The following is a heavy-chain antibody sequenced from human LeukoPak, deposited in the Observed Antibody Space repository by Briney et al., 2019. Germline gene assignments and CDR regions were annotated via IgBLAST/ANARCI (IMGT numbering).Heavy chain of an antibody. CDR3: ERLRGLSGHRGAFDI. CDR1: GDSISNHIYY. V-gene: IGHV4-39*01. Sequence: SETLSLTCAVSGDSISNHIYYWDWIRQTPGKGLEWIGAVYYTGNAYYNPSLKSRVTISVGTSDNRFTLHLSSVNAADTAIYYCERLRGLSGHRGAFDIWGQGTLVTVSS. J-gene: IGHJ3*02. CDR2: VYYTGNA. D-gene: IGHD3/OR15-3a*01.